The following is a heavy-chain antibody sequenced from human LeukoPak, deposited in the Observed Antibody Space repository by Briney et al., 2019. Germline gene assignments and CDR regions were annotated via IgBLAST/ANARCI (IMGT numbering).Heavy chain of an antibody. D-gene: IGHD3-22*01. CDR2: IIPILGIA. CDR1: GDNFRIYN. V-gene: IGHV1-69*04. Sequence: SVKVSCKASGDNFRIYNVHWVRQAPGQGLEWMGRIIPILGIANYAQKFQGRVTITADKSTSTAYMELSSLRSEDTAVYYCARDPDYYDSSGYYARGPFDYWGQGTLVTVSS. CDR3: ARDPDYYDSSGYYARGPFDY. J-gene: IGHJ4*02.